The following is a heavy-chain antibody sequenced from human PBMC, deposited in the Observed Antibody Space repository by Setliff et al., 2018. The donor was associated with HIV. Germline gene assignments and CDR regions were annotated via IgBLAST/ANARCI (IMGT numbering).Heavy chain of an antibody. V-gene: IGHV3-23*01. Sequence: GSLRLSCAASGFIFSRYGMGWLRQAPGRGLEWLAVIRGSGGSTSYAYSVKGRFTISRENSKNPLPLQMNSLRVEDTAVYYCAKGASFHGSYFDYWGQGTLVTVSS. D-gene: IGHD5-12*01. CDR2: IRGSGGST. CDR3: AKGASFHGSYFDY. J-gene: IGHJ4*02. CDR1: GFIFSRYG.